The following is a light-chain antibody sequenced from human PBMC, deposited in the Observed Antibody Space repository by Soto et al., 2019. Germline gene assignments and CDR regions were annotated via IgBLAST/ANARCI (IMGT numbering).Light chain of an antibody. CDR1: QSVSRTY. CDR2: ATS. Sequence: EIVLTQSPGTLSLSPGERATLSCRASQSVSRTYLAWYQQKPVHAPRLLIYATSSRATGITDRFSGSGSGTDFTLTIRRLEPEDFAVYYCQQYGRSGTFGQGTKV. V-gene: IGKV3-20*01. CDR3: QQYGRSGT. J-gene: IGKJ1*01.